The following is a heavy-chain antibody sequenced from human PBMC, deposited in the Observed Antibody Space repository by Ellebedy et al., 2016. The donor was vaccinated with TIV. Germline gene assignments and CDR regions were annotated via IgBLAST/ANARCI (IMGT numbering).Heavy chain of an antibody. Sequence: ASVKVSCKASGYTFTSYAIHWVRQAPGHRLEGMGWINAGKGNTKYSQKFQGRVTITRDTSARTAYLELNRLRSEDTAVDYYATPLLIGTGFHYYNGMDVWGQGTTVTVSS. V-gene: IGHV1-3*01. CDR2: INAGKGNT. CDR1: GYTFTSYA. CDR3: ATPLLIGTGFHYYNGMDV. J-gene: IGHJ6*02. D-gene: IGHD1-1*01.